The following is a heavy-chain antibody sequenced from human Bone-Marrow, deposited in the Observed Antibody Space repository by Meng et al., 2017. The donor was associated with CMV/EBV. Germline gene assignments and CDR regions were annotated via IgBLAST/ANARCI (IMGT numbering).Heavy chain of an antibody. D-gene: IGHD6-6*01. CDR3: ARDRRQDLVPLDY. CDR2: INPNSGHT. Sequence: ASVKVSCKASGYSFTDYYIHWVRETPGPGLEWVGSINPNSGHTDYAQKFQGRVTLTRDTSISTAFMDLNGLTSDDTAVYYCARDRRQDLVPLDYWGPGTLVTVSS. J-gene: IGHJ4*02. V-gene: IGHV1-2*02. CDR1: GYSFTDYY.